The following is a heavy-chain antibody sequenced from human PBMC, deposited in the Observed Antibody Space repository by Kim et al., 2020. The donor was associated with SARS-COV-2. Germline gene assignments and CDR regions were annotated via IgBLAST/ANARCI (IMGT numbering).Heavy chain of an antibody. V-gene: IGHV6-1*01. CDR3: ARNFDY. CDR2: RSKEYD. Sequence: RSKEYDYYAVSVKSRITINPDPSKNQFSLQLNSVTPEDTAVYYCARNFDYWGQGTLVTVSS. J-gene: IGHJ4*02.